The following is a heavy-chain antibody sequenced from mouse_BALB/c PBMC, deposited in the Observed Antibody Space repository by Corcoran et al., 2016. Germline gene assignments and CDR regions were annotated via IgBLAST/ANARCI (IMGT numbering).Heavy chain of an antibody. CDR2: INTQTGEP. CDR3: ARLSSWSFDV. CDR1: GYIFTKYG. Sequence: QIQLVQSGPDLKKPGETVKISCKASGYIFTKYGMNWVKQAPGKGLKWMGWINTQTGEPTYADDFKGRFAFSLETSASTAYFQINNLKNEDPATYFCARLSSWSFDVWGAGSTVTVSS. J-gene: IGHJ1*01. V-gene: IGHV9-3-1*01.